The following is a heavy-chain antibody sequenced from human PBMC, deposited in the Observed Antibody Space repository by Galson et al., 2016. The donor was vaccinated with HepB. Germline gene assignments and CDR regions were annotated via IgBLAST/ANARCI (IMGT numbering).Heavy chain of an antibody. D-gene: IGHD6-19*01. V-gene: IGHV3-9*01. CDR3: AKGIGSGWSDY. CDR2: LTWNGGII. J-gene: IGHJ4*02. Sequence: GKGLEWVSGLTWNGGIIGYADSVKGRFTISRDNARNFLFLQMNNLRSEDTALYYCAKGIGSGWSDYWGPGTLVSVSS.